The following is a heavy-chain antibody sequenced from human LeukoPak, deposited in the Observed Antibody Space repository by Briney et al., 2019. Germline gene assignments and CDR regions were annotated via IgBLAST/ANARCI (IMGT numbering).Heavy chain of an antibody. D-gene: IGHD3-3*01. J-gene: IGHJ4*02. V-gene: IGHV3-23*01. CDR2: IGSSGSST. Sequence: GGSLRLSCAASGFTFSNYAMTWVRQAPGKGLEWVSAIGSSGSSTYYADSVKGRFTVSRDNSKNTLFLQMNSLRAEDTAVYYCAKGFSSVDYWGQGTLVTVSS. CDR1: GFTFSNYA. CDR3: AKGFSSVDY.